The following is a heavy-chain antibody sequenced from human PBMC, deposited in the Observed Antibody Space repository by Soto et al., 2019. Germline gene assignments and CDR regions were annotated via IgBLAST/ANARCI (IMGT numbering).Heavy chain of an antibody. CDR3: ARGYSYGIVYNWFDP. D-gene: IGHD5-18*01. J-gene: IGHJ5*02. CDR2: IYYSGST. CDR1: GGSISSGDYY. Sequence: PSGTLSLTCTVSGGSISSGDYYWSWIRQPPGKGLEWIGYIYYSGSTYYNPSLKSRVTISVDTSKNQFSLKLSSVTAADTAVYYCARGYSYGIVYNWFDPWGQGTLVTVSS. V-gene: IGHV4-30-4*01.